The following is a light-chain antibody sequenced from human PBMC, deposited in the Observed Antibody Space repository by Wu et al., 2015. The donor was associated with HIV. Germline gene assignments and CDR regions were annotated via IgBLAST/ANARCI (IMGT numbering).Light chain of an antibody. J-gene: IGKJ1*01. Sequence: QLTQSPDSLSASVGDRVTITCRASQDINNYLAWYQQKPGKAPKLLISGASTLQSGVSSRFRGSGSGTEFTLTISDLQPEDFATYYCQQYYSYPVTFGQGTKVEIK. CDR2: GAS. CDR3: QQYYSYPVT. CDR1: QDINNY. V-gene: IGKV1-9*01.